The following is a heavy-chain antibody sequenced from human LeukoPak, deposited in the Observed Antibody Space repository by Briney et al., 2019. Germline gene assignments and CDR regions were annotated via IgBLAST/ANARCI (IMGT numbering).Heavy chain of an antibody. CDR2: INPSGGST. CDR3: ARDRLNHYSSGCPGY. D-gene: IGHD6-19*01. V-gene: IGHV1-46*01. J-gene: IGHJ4*02. Sequence: ASVKVSCKASGYTFTSYYMHWARQAPGQGLEWMGIINPSGGSTSYAQKFQGRVTMTRDMSTSTVYMELSSLRSEDTAVYYCARDRLNHYSSGCPGYWGQGTLVTVSS. CDR1: GYTFTSYY.